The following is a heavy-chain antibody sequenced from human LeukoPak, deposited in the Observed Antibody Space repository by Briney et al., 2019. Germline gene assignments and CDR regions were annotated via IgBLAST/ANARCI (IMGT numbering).Heavy chain of an antibody. CDR2: IIPIFGTA. D-gene: IGHD4-17*01. Sequence: SVKASCKASGGTFSSYAISWVRQAPGQGLEWMGRIIPIFGTANYAQKFQGRVTITTDESTSTAYMELSSLRSEDTAVYYCASDKKERYGEGYYYYYMDVWGKGTTVTVSS. V-gene: IGHV1-69*05. CDR1: GGTFSSYA. J-gene: IGHJ6*03. CDR3: ASDKKERYGEGYYYYYMDV.